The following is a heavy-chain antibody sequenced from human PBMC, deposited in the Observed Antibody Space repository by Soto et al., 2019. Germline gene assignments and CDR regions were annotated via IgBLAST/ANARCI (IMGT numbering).Heavy chain of an antibody. D-gene: IGHD3-10*01. CDR2: IIPILGIA. Sequence: SVKVSCKASGGTFSSYTISWVRQAPGQGLEWMGRIIPILGIANYAQKFQGRVTITADKSTSTAYMELSSLRSEDTAVYYCARDRQYYYGSGSSNPGYGMDVWG. J-gene: IGHJ6*02. CDR3: ARDRQYYYGSGSSNPGYGMDV. CDR1: GGTFSSYT. V-gene: IGHV1-69*04.